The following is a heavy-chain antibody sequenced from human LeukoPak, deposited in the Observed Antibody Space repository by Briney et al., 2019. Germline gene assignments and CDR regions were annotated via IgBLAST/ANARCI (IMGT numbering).Heavy chain of an antibody. J-gene: IGHJ4*02. D-gene: IGHD3-22*01. Sequence: SETLSLTCTVSGGSISSYYLSWIRQPPGKGLEWVGCIYYSGSTSYNPSLKTRVTISVDTSKHQFSLKLSSVTAADTAVYYCARSAYYYDSSGYYANDNWGQGTLVTVSS. V-gene: IGHV4-59*01. CDR3: ARSAYYYDSSGYYANDN. CDR1: GGSISSYY. CDR2: IYYSGST.